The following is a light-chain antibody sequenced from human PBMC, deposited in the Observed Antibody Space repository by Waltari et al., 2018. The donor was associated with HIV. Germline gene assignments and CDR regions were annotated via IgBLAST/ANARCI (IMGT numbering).Light chain of an antibody. CDR3: QHGSDFPLS. CDR2: ASS. Sequence: IRLTQSPPSLSASVGDRVTVTCRASQDINTRLAWYQQKPGKAPNLVIYASSRLQSGVPSRFSGSGSGTFFTLTIYDFQTDDSATYYCQHGSDFPLSFGGGTKVEI. CDR1: QDINTR. V-gene: IGKV1-12*01. J-gene: IGKJ4*01.